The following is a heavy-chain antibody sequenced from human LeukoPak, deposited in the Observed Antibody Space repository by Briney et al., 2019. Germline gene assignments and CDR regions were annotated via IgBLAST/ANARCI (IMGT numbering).Heavy chain of an antibody. J-gene: IGHJ6*03. CDR2: IYYSGST. V-gene: IGHV4-59*01. Sequence: PSETLSLTCTVSGGSISSYYWSWIRQPPGKGLEWIGYIYYSGSTNYNPSLKSRVTISVDTSKNQFSLKLTSVTAADTAVYYCARDYYDILTGYYTPYYYYYYMDVWGKGTTVTVSS. CDR3: ARDYYDILTGYYTPYYYYYYMDV. CDR1: GGSISSYY. D-gene: IGHD3-9*01.